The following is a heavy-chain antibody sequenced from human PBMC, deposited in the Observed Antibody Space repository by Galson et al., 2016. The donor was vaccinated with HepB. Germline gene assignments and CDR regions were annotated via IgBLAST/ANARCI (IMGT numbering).Heavy chain of an antibody. CDR2: FDPEDGET. V-gene: IGHV1-24*01. CDR3: ATHRPNDSSGYYYVFDF. Sequence: SVKVSCKVSGYTLTRLSIHWVRQAPGKGLEWMGRFDPEDGETIYAQRFQDRLTMTEDTSTDTAYMELSSLRSEDTAVYYCATHRPNDSSGYYYVFDFWGQGTLVTVSS. CDR1: GYTLTRLS. D-gene: IGHD3-22*01. J-gene: IGHJ4*02.